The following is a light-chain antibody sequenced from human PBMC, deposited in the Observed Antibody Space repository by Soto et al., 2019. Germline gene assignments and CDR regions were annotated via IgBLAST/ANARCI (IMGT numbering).Light chain of an antibody. CDR3: QQYYSYSST. CDR2: DAS. CDR1: QSISNW. V-gene: IGKV1-5*01. Sequence: DIQMTQSPSTLSASVGDRVTITSRASQSISNWLAWYQQKPGKAPEFLIYDASSLESGVPSRFSGSGSGTEFTLTISSLQPDDFATYYCQQYYSYSSTFGPGTKVDIK. J-gene: IGKJ3*01.